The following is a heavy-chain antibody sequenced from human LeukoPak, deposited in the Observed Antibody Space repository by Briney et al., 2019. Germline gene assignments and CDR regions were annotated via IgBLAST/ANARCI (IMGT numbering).Heavy chain of an antibody. CDR3: ARDLYSSGWSYFDY. CDR1: GFTFSSYA. CDR2: ISYDGGNK. D-gene: IGHD6-19*01. V-gene: IGHV3-30-3*01. J-gene: IGHJ4*02. Sequence: PGGSLRLFCADSGFTFSSYAMHWVRQAPGKGLEWVAVISYDGGNKYYADSVKGRFTISRDNSKNTLYLQMNSLRAEDTAVYYCARDLYSSGWSYFDYWGQGTLVTVSS.